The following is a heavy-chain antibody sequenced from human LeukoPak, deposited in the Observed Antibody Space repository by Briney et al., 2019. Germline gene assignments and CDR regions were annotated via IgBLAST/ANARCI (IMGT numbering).Heavy chain of an antibody. CDR3: AKEAIRISMVSQH. CDR2: ISDSGSST. V-gene: IGHV3-23*01. D-gene: IGHD3-3*02. J-gene: IGHJ1*01. CDR1: GFTFRAYA. Sequence: GGSLRLSCAASGFTFRAYAMSWVRQAPGKGLEWVSGISDSGSSTNYADSVKGRFTISRDNSKNTLYLQMNSLKAEDTALYYCAKEAIRISMVSQHWGQGTLVTVSS.